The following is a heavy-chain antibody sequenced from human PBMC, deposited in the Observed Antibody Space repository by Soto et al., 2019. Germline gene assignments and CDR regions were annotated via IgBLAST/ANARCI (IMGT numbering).Heavy chain of an antibody. V-gene: IGHV3-7*04. CDR3: ARDGDYYDSSGYYYTGLDY. J-gene: IGHJ4*02. Sequence: GGSLRLSCAASGFTFSSYWMSWVRQAPGKGLEWVANIKQDGSEKYYVDSVKGRFTISRDNAKNSLYLQMNSLRAEDTAVYYCARDGDYYDSSGYYYTGLDYWGQGTLVTVSS. CDR2: IKQDGSEK. D-gene: IGHD3-22*01. CDR1: GFTFSSYW.